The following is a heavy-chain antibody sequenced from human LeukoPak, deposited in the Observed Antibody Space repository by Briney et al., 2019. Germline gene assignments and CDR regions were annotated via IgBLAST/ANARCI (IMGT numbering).Heavy chain of an antibody. CDR3: ARVAGSGSYYSATLDY. CDR2: IWYDGSDK. J-gene: IGHJ4*02. V-gene: IGHV3-33*01. Sequence: GGSLRLSCAASGFTFNSYAMHWVRQAPGEGLEWVAVIWYDGSDKYYADSVKGRFTLSRDNSKNTLYLQMNSLRAEDTAVYYCARVAGSGSYYSATLDYWGQGTLVTVSS. CDR1: GFTFNSYA. D-gene: IGHD3-10*01.